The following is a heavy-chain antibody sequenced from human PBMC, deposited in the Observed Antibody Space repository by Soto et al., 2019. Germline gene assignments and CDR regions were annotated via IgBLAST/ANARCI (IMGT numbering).Heavy chain of an antibody. D-gene: IGHD3-16*02. J-gene: IGHJ4*02. CDR2: INTDGSTI. Sequence: GSLRLSCAASGFTFDDYGMSWVRQAPGKGLVWVSRINTDGSTINYADSVKGRFTISRDSARNTLYLQMNSLRDEDTAVYYCATAGSFRFDYWGQGSLVTVSS. CDR3: ATAGSFRFDY. CDR1: GFTFDDYG. V-gene: IGHV3-74*01.